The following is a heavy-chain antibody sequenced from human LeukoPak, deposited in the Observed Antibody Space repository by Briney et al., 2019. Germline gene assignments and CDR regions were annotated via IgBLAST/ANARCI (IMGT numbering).Heavy chain of an antibody. J-gene: IGHJ4*02. CDR2: ISGSSGST. CDR3: TKGTIWLPFDY. Sequence: GGSLRLSCAASGFTFSNYAMSWARQAPGKGLEWVSAISGSSGSTYYADSVKGRFTISRDNSKNTLYLQMNSLRAEDTAVYYCTKGTIWLPFDYWGQGTLVTVSS. CDR1: GFTFSNYA. D-gene: IGHD5-18*01. V-gene: IGHV3-23*01.